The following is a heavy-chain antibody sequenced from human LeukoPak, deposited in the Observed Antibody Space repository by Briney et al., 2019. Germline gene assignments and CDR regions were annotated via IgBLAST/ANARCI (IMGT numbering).Heavy chain of an antibody. Sequence: PSETLSLTCTVSGGSISSGSYYWRWIRQPGGKGLEWIGRIYTSGSTHYNPSLKRRVTISVDTSKNQFSLKLSSVTAADTAVYYCARESSHYYMDVWGKGTTVTLSS. J-gene: IGHJ6*03. CDR2: IYTSGST. CDR1: GGSISSGSYY. CDR3: ARESSHYYMDV. D-gene: IGHD2-2*01. V-gene: IGHV4-61*02.